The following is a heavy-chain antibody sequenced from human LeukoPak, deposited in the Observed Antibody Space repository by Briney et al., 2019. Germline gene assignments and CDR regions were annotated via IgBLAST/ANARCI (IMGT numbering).Heavy chain of an antibody. Sequence: GGSLRLSCAASGFTFSSYGMSWVRQAPGKGLEWVSAISGSGGSTYYADSVKGRFTISRDNSKNTLYLQMNSLKTEDTAVYYCTTGKRWLQYDYWGQGTLVTVSS. CDR3: TTGKRWLQYDY. CDR2: ISGSGGST. D-gene: IGHD5-24*01. J-gene: IGHJ4*02. V-gene: IGHV3-23*01. CDR1: GFTFSSYG.